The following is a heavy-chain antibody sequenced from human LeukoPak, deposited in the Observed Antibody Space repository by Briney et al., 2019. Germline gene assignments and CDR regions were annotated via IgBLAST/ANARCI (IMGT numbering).Heavy chain of an antibody. D-gene: IGHD3-22*01. CDR2: INHSGST. Sequence: SETLSLTCAVYGGSFSGYYWSWIRQPPGKELEWIGEINHSGSTNYNPSLKSRVTISVDTSKNQFSLKLSSVTAADTAVYYCARGHYYDSSGYYYWGQGTLVTVSS. CDR1: GGSFSGYY. J-gene: IGHJ4*02. CDR3: ARGHYYDSSGYYY. V-gene: IGHV4-34*01.